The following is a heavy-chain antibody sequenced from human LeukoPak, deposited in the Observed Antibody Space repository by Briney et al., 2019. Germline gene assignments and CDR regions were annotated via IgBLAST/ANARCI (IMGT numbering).Heavy chain of an antibody. D-gene: IGHD2-2*01. V-gene: IGHV3-30-3*01. J-gene: IGHJ6*02. CDR1: GFTFSSYA. CDR3: AGAPDIVVVPAALNYYYYYGMDV. CDR2: ISYDGGNK. Sequence: GGSLRLSCAASGFTFSSYAMHWVRQAPGKGLEWVAVISYDGGNKYYADSVKGRFTISRDNSKNTLYLQMNSLRAEDTAVYYCAGAPDIVVVPAALNYYYYYGMDVWGQGTTVTVSS.